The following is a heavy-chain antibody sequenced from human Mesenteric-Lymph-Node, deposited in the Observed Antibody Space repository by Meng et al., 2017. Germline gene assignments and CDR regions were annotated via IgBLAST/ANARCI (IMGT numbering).Heavy chain of an antibody. CDR1: GGSVSSGGYY. Sequence: QVQLQESGPGLVKPSQTLSLTCTVSGGSVSSGGYYWTWIRQHPGEGLEWIGEIYHSGSTNYNPSLKSRVTISVDKSKNQFSLNLSSVTAADTAVYYCARGGTGEMDYWGQGTLVTVSS. CDR3: ARGGTGEMDY. V-gene: IGHV4-31*03. J-gene: IGHJ4*02. CDR2: IYHSGST.